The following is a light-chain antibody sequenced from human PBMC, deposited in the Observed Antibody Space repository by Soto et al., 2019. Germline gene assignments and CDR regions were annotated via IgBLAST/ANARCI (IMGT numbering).Light chain of an antibody. J-gene: IGLJ3*02. CDR1: SGDIGAYNY. V-gene: IGLV2-11*01. CDR2: DVN. Sequence: QSVLTQPRSVSGSPGQSVTFSCTGTSGDIGAYNYVSWYQFHPGKAPKMIIYDVNKRPSGVPDRFSGSKSGNTASLTISWVQAEDEADYYCCSYAHTSRVFGGGTKVTVL. CDR3: CSYAHTSRV.